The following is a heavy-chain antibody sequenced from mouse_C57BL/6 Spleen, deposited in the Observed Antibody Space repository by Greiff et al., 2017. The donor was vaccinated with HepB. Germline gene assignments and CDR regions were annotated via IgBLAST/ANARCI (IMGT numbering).Heavy chain of an antibody. J-gene: IGHJ4*01. CDR1: GYTFTSYW. CDR2: IDPSDSYT. D-gene: IGHD1-1*01. V-gene: IGHV1-50*01. CDR3: ARYRYYGSSYDAMDD. Sequence: QVQLKQPGAELVKPGASVKLSCKASGYTFTSYWMQWVKQRPGQGLEWIGEIDPSDSYTNYNQKFKGKATLTVDTSSSTAYMQLSSLTSEDSAVYYCARYRYYGSSYDAMDDWGQGTSVTVSS.